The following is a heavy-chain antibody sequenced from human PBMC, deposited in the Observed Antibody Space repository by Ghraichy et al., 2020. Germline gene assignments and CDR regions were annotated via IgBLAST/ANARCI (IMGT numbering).Heavy chain of an antibody. Sequence: LSLTCAASGFTFSSYSMNWVRQAPGKGLEWVSYISSSSTIYYADSVKGRFTISRDNAKNSLYLQMNSLRDEDTAVYYCAVHYGDYGFDYWGQGTLVTVSS. V-gene: IGHV3-48*02. CDR3: AVHYGDYGFDY. CDR2: ISSSSTI. J-gene: IGHJ4*02. D-gene: IGHD4-17*01. CDR1: GFTFSSYS.